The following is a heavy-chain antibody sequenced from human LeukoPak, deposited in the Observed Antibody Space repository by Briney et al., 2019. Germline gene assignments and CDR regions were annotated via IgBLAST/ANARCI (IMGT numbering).Heavy chain of an antibody. D-gene: IGHD3-10*01. J-gene: IGHJ5*02. CDR1: GFTVSSNY. V-gene: IGHV3-53*01. Sequence: GGSLRLSCAASGFTVSSNYMSWVRQAPGKGLEWVSVTYSNGRTYYADSVKGRFTISRDNSKNTLYLQMNSLRAEDTAVYYCAKDFPSYGSGSSQFDPWGQGTLVTVSS. CDR3: AKDFPSYGSGSSQFDP. CDR2: TYSNGRT.